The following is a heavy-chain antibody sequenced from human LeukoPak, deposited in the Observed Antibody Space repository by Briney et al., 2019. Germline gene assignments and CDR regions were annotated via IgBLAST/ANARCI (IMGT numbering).Heavy chain of an antibody. V-gene: IGHV1-2*02. J-gene: IGHJ3*02. CDR1: GYIFTGYY. Sequence: ASVKVSCKASGYIFTGYYVHWVRQAPGQGLEWMGWIDPNSGGTNYAQKFQGRVTMTRDTSISTAYMELSRLRSDDTAVYYCARMWGFGGNPDAFDIWGQGTMVTVSS. CDR2: IDPNSGGT. D-gene: IGHD4-23*01. CDR3: ARMWGFGGNPDAFDI.